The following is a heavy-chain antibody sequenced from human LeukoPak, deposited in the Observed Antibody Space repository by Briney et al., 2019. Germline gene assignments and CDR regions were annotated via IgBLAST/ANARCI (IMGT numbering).Heavy chain of an antibody. Sequence: GASVNVSCKASGYTFTSYHMHWVRQAPGQGLEIMGLINPSGGSTTYAQKCQGRVTMTRDTSTRTVYMELSRLRSGDTAVYYCAKLAAAGTAHYYFDYWGQGTLVTVSS. CDR3: AKLAAAGTAHYYFDY. D-gene: IGHD6-13*01. CDR1: GYTFTSYH. J-gene: IGHJ4*02. CDR2: INPSGGST. V-gene: IGHV1-46*01.